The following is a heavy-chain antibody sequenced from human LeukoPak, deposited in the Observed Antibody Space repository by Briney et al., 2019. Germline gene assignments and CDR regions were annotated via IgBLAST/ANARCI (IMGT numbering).Heavy chain of an antibody. Sequence: SETLSLTCTVSGGSISSYYLSWIRQTAGKGLEWIGRMYSSGSNYNPSLKSRVTMSIDTSTNQLSLKLSSVTAADTAVYYCARGIGAPDGSGFDPWGQGTLVTVSS. CDR1: GGSISSYY. V-gene: IGHV4-4*07. J-gene: IGHJ5*02. CDR2: MYSSGS. D-gene: IGHD1-1*01. CDR3: ARGIGAPDGSGFDP.